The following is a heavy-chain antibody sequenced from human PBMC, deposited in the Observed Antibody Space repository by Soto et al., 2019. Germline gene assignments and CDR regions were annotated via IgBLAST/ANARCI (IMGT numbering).Heavy chain of an antibody. Sequence: QVQLQESGSGLVKPSQSLSLTCTVSGGSLNTADTWWSWLRQSPGKGLEFIGYYHSGGSTYYDASFRRRVIISPDTSNRQFSMKLSSVTVADTAVSFCVRSRQMESGNDYGLDVWGQGTTVTVSS. CDR3: VRSRQMESGNDYGLDV. D-gene: IGHD1-1*01. J-gene: IGHJ6*02. CDR2: YHSGGST. CDR1: GGSLNTADTW. V-gene: IGHV4-30-4*01.